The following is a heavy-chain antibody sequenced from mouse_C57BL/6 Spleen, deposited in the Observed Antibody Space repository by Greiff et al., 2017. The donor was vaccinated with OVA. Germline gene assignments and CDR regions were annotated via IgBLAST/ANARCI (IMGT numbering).Heavy chain of an antibody. CDR2: IYPGSCST. J-gene: IGHJ2*01. CDR3: ARERVTRDGFDY. Sequence: HLQPPFSYLFNPFSSFNISFNSSFYTFTLYWITCVKHIPGQGLEWIGDIYPGSCSTNYNEKFKSKATLTVDTSSSTAYMQLSSLTSEDSAVHYCARERVTRDGFDYWGQGTTLTVSS. V-gene: IGHV1-55*01. D-gene: IGHD2-1*01. CDR1: FYTFTLYW.